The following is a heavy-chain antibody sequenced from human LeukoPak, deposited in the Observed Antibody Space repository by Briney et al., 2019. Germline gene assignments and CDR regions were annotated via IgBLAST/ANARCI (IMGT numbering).Heavy chain of an antibody. CDR1: GGSISSSSYY. J-gene: IGHJ4*02. D-gene: IGHD3-16*01. CDR2: IYYSGST. V-gene: IGHV4-39*07. Sequence: RTSETLSLTCTVSGGSISSSSYYWGWIRQPPGKGLEWIGSIYYSGSTYYNPSLKSRVTISVDTSKNQFSLKLSSVTAADTAVYYCARIRFGSYFDYWGQGTLVTVSS. CDR3: ARIRFGSYFDY.